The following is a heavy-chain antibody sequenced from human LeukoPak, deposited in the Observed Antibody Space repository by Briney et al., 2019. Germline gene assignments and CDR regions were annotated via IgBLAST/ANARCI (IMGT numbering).Heavy chain of an antibody. J-gene: IGHJ4*02. D-gene: IGHD3-10*01. CDR2: ISGSGGST. CDR3: AKDQGYYYGSGSHVFDY. V-gene: IGHV3-23*01. Sequence: GGSLRLSCAASGFTFSSYAMSWVRQAPGKGLEWVSAISGSGGSTYYADSVKGRFTISRDNSKNTLYLQMNSLRAEDTAVYYCAKDQGYYYGSGSHVFDYWGQGTLVTVSS. CDR1: GFTFSSYA.